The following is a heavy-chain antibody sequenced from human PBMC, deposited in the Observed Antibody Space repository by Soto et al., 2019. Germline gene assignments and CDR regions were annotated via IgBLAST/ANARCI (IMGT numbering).Heavy chain of an antibody. CDR2: ITSSYTYI. CDR3: ARAYFYDDTGHYYLDY. J-gene: IGHJ4*02. Sequence: PGGSLRLSCEVSVFTFSDYTLSWVRQAPGKGLEWVSSITSSYTYIYYADSVKGRFTISRDSAKDSLYLQMDSLRAEDTAVYYCARAYFYDDTGHYYLDYWGQGAMVTVSS. D-gene: IGHD3-9*01. CDR1: VFTFSDYT. V-gene: IGHV3-21*01.